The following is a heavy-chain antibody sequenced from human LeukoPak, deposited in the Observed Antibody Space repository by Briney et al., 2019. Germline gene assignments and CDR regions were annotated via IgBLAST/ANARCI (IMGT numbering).Heavy chain of an antibody. V-gene: IGHV1-46*01. CDR1: GYTFTSYY. CDR3: ARAYGSGSYTLLFFAY. D-gene: IGHD3-10*01. Sequence: ASVKGSCKASGYTFTSYYMHWVRQAPGQGLEWMGIINPSGGSTSYAQKFQGRVTMTRDTSTSTVYMELSSLRSEDTAVYYCARAYGSGSYTLLFFAYWGQGTLVTVSS. CDR2: INPSGGST. J-gene: IGHJ4*02.